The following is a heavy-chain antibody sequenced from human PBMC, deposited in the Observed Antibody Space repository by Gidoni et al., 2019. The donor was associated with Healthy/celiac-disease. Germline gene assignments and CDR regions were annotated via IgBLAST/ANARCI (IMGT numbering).Heavy chain of an antibody. D-gene: IGHD2-2*01. V-gene: IGHV1-2*02. CDR1: GYTFTGDY. CDR3: ARKDIVVVPAAMRAPWYYMDV. Sequence: QVQLVQSGAEVKKPGSSVKVACKASGYTFTGDYLPWVRQAPGQGLEWMGWINPNSGGTNYAQKFQGRVTMTRDTSISTAYMELSRLRSDDTAVYYCARKDIVVVPAAMRAPWYYMDVWGKGTTVTVSS. J-gene: IGHJ6*03. CDR2: INPNSGGT.